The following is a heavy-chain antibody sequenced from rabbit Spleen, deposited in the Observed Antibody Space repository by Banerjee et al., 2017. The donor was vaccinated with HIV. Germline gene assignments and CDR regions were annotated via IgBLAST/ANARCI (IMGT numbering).Heavy chain of an antibody. V-gene: IGHV1S45*01. J-gene: IGHJ6*01. CDR3: ARDTGSSFSSYGMDL. Sequence: QEQLVESGGDLVQPEGSLTLTCKASGLDFSSRYWICWVRQAPGKGLEWISCIAGSSSGFTYSATWAKGRFTISKTSSTTVTLQMTSLTAADTATYYCARDTGSSFSSYGMDLWGQGTLVTVS. CDR2: IAGSSSGFT. CDR1: GLDFSSRYW. D-gene: IGHD8-1*01.